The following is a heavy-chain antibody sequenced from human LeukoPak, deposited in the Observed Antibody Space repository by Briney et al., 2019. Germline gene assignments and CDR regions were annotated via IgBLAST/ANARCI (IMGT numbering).Heavy chain of an antibody. CDR3: ARNHYYDSSGFDY. D-gene: IGHD3-22*01. CDR2: INTDGSST. Sequence: GGSLRLSCAASGFTYSSYWMHWVRQAPGKGLVWVSRINTDGSSTSYADSVKGRFTISRDNAKNTLYLQMNSLRAEDTAVYYCARNHYYDSSGFDYWGQGTLVTVSS. CDR1: GFTYSSYW. V-gene: IGHV3-74*01. J-gene: IGHJ4*02.